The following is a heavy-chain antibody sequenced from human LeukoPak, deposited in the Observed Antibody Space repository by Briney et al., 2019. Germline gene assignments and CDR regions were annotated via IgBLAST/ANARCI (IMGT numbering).Heavy chain of an antibody. V-gene: IGHV1-69*05. D-gene: IGHD6-19*01. CDR1: GGTFSSYA. CDR2: IIPIFGTA. J-gene: IGHJ4*02. CDR3: ATGSYSSGWHGLG. Sequence: SVKVSCKASGGTFSSYAISWVRQAPGQGLEWMGRIIPIFGTANYAQKFQGRVTITTDESTSTAYMELSSLRSEDTAVYYCATGSYSSGWHGLGWGQGTLVTVSS.